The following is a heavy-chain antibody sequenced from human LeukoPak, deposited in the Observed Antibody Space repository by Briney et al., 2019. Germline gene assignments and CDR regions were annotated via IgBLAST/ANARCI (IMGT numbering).Heavy chain of an antibody. CDR2: ISGSGGST. CDR3: AKGLKTVRGYCSGGSCLDY. J-gene: IGHJ4*02. V-gene: IGHV3-23*01. CDR1: GFTFSSYA. Sequence: GGSLRLSCAASGFTFSSYAMSWVRQAPGKGLEWVSAISGSGGSTYYADSVKGRFTISRDNSKNTLYLQMNSLRAEDTAVYYCAKGLKTVRGYCSGGSCLDYWGQGTLVTVSS. D-gene: IGHD2-15*01.